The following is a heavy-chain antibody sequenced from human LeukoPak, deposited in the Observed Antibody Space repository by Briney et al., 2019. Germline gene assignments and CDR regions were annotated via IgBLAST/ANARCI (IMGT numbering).Heavy chain of an antibody. CDR2: IIPIFGTA. D-gene: IGHD5-18*01. Sequence: GASVKVSCKASGGTFSNYAISWVRQAPGQGLEWMGGIIPIFGTANYTQNFQGRVTITADESTSTAYMELSSLRSEDTAVYYCAKGYSYGPPSIWGQGTMVTVSS. CDR1: GGTFSNYA. J-gene: IGHJ3*02. V-gene: IGHV1-69*01. CDR3: AKGYSYGPPSI.